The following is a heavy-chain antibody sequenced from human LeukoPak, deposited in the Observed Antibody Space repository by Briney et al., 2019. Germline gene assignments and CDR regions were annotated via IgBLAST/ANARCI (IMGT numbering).Heavy chain of an antibody. CDR1: GFTFSSYA. Sequence: PGGYLRLSCAASGFTFSSYAMSWVRQAPGKGLEWVLAISGSGGSTYYADSVKGRFTISRDNSKNTLYLQMNSLRAEDTAVYYCAKAGGTYYYYYMDVWGKGTTVTVSS. V-gene: IGHV3-23*01. CDR3: AKAGGTYYYYYMDV. CDR2: ISGSGGST. J-gene: IGHJ6*03. D-gene: IGHD3-16*01.